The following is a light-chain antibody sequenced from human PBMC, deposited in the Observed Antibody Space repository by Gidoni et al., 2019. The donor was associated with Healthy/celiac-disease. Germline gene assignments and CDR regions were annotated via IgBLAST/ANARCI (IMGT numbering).Light chain of an antibody. V-gene: IGKV3-11*01. CDR3: QQHSNWPIT. CDR2: DAS. CDR1: QSVSSY. Sequence: EIVLTQSPATLSLSPGERATLPCPASQSVSSYLDWYQQKPGQAPRLLIYDASNRATGIPARFSGSGSGTDFTLTISSLEPEDFAVYYCQQHSNWPITFGQGTRLEIK. J-gene: IGKJ5*01.